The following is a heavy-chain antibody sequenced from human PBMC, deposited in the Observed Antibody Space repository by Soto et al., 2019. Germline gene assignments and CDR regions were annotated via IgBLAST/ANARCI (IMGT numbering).Heavy chain of an antibody. V-gene: IGHV4-31*03. Sequence: SETLSLTCTVSGGSISSGDYYWSWIRQHPGKGLELIGYIYYTGNTYYNPSLKSRVTISVDTSKDQFSLNLNSVTAADTAVYYCARASLVGRSSPNANWFDPWGQGTLVTVSS. J-gene: IGHJ5*02. CDR2: IYYTGNT. CDR1: GGSISSGDYY. D-gene: IGHD2-8*02. CDR3: ARASLVGRSSPNANWFDP.